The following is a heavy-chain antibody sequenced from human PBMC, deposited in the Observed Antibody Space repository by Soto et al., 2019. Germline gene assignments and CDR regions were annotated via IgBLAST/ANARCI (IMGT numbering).Heavy chain of an antibody. CDR2: INAGNGNT. CDR3: ARARVAATTTSWFDP. Sequence: ASVNVSCKASAYTFTSYAMHWVRQAPGQRLEWMGWINAGNGNTKYSQKFQGRVTITRDTSASTAYMELSSLRSEDTAVYYCARARVAATTTSWFDPWGQGTLVTVSS. CDR1: AYTFTSYA. D-gene: IGHD2-15*01. J-gene: IGHJ5*02. V-gene: IGHV1-3*01.